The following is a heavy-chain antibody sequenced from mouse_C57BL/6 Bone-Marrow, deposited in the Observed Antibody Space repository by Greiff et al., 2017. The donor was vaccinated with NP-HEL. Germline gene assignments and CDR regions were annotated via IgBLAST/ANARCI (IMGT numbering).Heavy chain of an antibody. CDR1: GFTFSSYA. J-gene: IGHJ4*01. CDR3: ARCYGYIGYYAMGY. Sequence: EVKLQESGGGLVKPGGSLKLSCAASGFTFSSYAMSWVRQTPEKRLEWVATISDGGSYTYYPDNVKGRFTISRDNAKNTLYLQMSHMKSEDTAMCYCARCYGYIGYYAMGYRGTRASVTVSS. D-gene: IGHD2-2*01. V-gene: IGHV5-4*03. CDR2: ISDGGSYT.